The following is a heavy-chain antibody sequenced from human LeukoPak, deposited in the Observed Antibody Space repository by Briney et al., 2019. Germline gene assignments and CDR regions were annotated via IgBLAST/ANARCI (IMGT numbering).Heavy chain of an antibody. CDR1: GFTFSSYS. Sequence: GGSLRLSCAASGFTFSSYSMNWVRQAPGKGLGWGSYISSSSSTIYYADSVKGRFTISRDNAKNSLYLQMNSLRAEDTAVYYCARDTTGRGNIDSWGQGTLVTVSS. J-gene: IGHJ4*02. CDR2: ISSSSSTI. CDR3: ARDTTGRGNIDS. V-gene: IGHV3-48*04. D-gene: IGHD1-26*01.